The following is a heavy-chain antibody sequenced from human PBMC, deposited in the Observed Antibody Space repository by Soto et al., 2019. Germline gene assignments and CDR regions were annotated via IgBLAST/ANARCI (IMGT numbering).Heavy chain of an antibody. J-gene: IGHJ4*02. Sequence: QVQLQESGPGLVKPSETLSLTCTVSGGSISSYYWSWIRQPPGKGLEWSGYIYYGGSTNYNPSLKSRVTISVDTSKNQFSLKLSSVTAADTAVYYCARRYGASFDYWGQGTLVTVSS. CDR3: ARRYGASFDY. V-gene: IGHV4-59*01. D-gene: IGHD4-17*01. CDR2: IYYGGST. CDR1: GGSISSYY.